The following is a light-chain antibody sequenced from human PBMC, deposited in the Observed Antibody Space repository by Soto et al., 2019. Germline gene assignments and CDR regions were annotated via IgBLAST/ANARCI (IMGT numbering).Light chain of an antibody. CDR2: DAS. J-gene: IGKJ2*01. Sequence: DIQMTQSPSTLSASIGDRVTITCRASQSISSWLAWYQQKPGKAPKLLIYDASSLESGVPSRFSGCGSVTKFTLTISSLQPDAFATYYYQQYNSYPYTVREGTKIDIK. CDR3: QQYNSYPYT. V-gene: IGKV1-5*01. CDR1: QSISSW.